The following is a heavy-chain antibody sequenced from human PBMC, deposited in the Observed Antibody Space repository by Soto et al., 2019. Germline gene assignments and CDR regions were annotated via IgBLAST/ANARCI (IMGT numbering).Heavy chain of an antibody. D-gene: IGHD6-19*01. V-gene: IGHV4-30-2*01. Sequence: SETLSLTCNMSGDSYSISTYSWSWIRQPPGKALQWIGFIYQSGVTSYNPSLASRVSISLDRSNSQCSLKLKSVTAADTAVYFCAGMPYTSGLRFDPWGPGTLVTV. CDR3: AGMPYTSGLRFDP. CDR1: GDSYSISTYS. CDR2: IYQSGVT. J-gene: IGHJ5*02.